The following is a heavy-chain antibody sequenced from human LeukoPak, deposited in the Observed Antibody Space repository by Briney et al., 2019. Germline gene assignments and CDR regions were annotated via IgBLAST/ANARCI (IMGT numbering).Heavy chain of an antibody. CDR1: GFTFSDHW. CDR3: ASPTAEASTRRYHDL. V-gene: IGHV3-7*01. J-gene: IGHJ2*01. Sequence: GGSLRLSCAASGFTFSDHWMSWVRQAPGKGLEWVANIKHDGSEKYYVDSVKGRFTISRDNAKKSLYLQMNSLRAEDAAVYYCASPTAEASTRRYHDLWGRGTLVTVSP. D-gene: IGHD1-26*01. CDR2: IKHDGSEK.